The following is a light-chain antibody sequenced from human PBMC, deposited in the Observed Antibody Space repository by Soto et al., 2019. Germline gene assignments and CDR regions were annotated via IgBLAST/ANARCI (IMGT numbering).Light chain of an antibody. CDR3: QQRSNWLFT. CDR1: QSVSSY. Sequence: EIVLIQSPATLSLSPGERATLSCRASQSVSSYLAWYQRKPGQAPRLLIYDASNRATGIPARFSGSGSGTDFTLTISSLEPEDFAVYYCQQRSNWLFTFGPGTKVDIK. V-gene: IGKV3-11*01. CDR2: DAS. J-gene: IGKJ3*01.